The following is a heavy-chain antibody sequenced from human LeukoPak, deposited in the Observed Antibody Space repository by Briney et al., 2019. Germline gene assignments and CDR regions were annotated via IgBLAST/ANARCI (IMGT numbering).Heavy chain of an antibody. Sequence: PSQTLSLTCTVSGGSISSGSYYWSWIRQPAGKGLEWIGRIYTSGSTNYNPSLKSRVTISVDTSKNRFSLKLSSVTAADTAVYYCAREYPYYYDSSGYYYGHYYYYMDVWGKGTTVTVSS. J-gene: IGHJ6*03. CDR3: AREYPYYYDSSGYYYGHYYYYMDV. V-gene: IGHV4-61*02. D-gene: IGHD3-22*01. CDR1: GGSISSGSYY. CDR2: IYTSGST.